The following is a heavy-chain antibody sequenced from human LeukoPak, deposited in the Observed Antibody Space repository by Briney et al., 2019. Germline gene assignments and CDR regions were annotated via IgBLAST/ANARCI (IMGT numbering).Heavy chain of an antibody. Sequence: GASVKVSCKASGYTFTGYYMHWVRQAPGQGLEWMGWINPNSGGTNYAQKFQGRVTMTRDTSISTAYMELRSLRSDDTAVYYCARDSDQEVVTATDLIEPLNYFDYWGQGTLVTVSS. V-gene: IGHV1-2*02. D-gene: IGHD2-21*02. CDR2: INPNSGGT. J-gene: IGHJ4*02. CDR3: ARDSDQEVVTATDLIEPLNYFDY. CDR1: GYTFTGYY.